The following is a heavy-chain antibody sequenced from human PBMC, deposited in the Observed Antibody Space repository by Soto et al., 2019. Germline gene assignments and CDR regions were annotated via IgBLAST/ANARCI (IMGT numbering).Heavy chain of an antibody. J-gene: IGHJ3*02. CDR3: ARDVQWRAGGAFDI. CDR1: GFTFSSYS. CDR2: ISSSSSTI. Sequence: GGSLRLSCAASGFTFSSYSMNWVRQAPGKGLEWVSYISSSSSTIYYADSVKGRFTISRDNAKNSLYLQMNSLRAEDTAVYYCARDVQWRAGGAFDIWGQGTMVTVSS. V-gene: IGHV3-48*01. D-gene: IGHD6-19*01.